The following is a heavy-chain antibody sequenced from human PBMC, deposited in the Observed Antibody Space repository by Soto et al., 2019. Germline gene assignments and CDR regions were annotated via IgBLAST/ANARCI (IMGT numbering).Heavy chain of an antibody. J-gene: IGHJ4*02. V-gene: IGHV3-30*04. D-gene: IGHD3-10*01. CDR2: FSPDVSKI. CDR1: GFTLSNYA. CDR3: EREVIPGIPFDY. Sequence: QVQLVESGGGVVQPGRSLRLSCAASGFTLSNYAMHWVRQAPGKGLEWVGVFSPDVSKIVYADSVKGRVTISRDLSKNTLYLDMNSLRPEDTAMYYCEREVIPGIPFDYWGQGTLVTVSS.